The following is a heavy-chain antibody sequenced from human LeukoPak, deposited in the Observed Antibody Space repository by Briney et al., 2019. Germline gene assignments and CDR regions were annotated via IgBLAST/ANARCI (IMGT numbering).Heavy chain of an antibody. CDR3: ARADYDFVWGSYRLPDP. CDR2: VNPDSGNT. CDR1: GYTFTNYY. J-gene: IGHJ5*02. V-gene: IGHV1-8*01. Sequence: ASVKVSCKASGYTFTNYYINWVRQATGQGLEWMGWVNPDSGNTGYAQKFQGRVTMTRNTSISTAYMELSSLRSEDTAMYYCARADYDFVWGSYRLPDPWGQGTLVTVSS. D-gene: IGHD3-16*02.